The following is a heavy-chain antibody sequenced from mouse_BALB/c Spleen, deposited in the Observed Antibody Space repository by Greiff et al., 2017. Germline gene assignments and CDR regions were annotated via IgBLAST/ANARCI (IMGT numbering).Heavy chain of an antibody. CDR2: IYPGNSDT. CDR1: GYTFTSYW. V-gene: IGHV1-5*01. Sequence: EVQLQQSGTVLARPGASVKMSCKASGYTFTSYWMHWVKQRPGQGLEWIGAIYPGNSDTSYNQKFKGKAKLTAVTSTSTAYMELSSLTNEDSAVYYCSGNYDYYAMDYWGQGTSVTVSS. D-gene: IGHD2-1*01. J-gene: IGHJ4*01. CDR3: SGNYDYYAMDY.